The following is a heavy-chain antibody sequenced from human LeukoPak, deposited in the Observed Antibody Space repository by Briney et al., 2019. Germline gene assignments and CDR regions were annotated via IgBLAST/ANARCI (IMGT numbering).Heavy chain of an antibody. CDR3: ARAPPYSSGWGCWFDP. J-gene: IGHJ5*02. V-gene: IGHV1-2*02. D-gene: IGHD6-19*01. Sequence: ASVKVSCKASGYTFTGYYMHWVRQAPGQGLEWMGWINPNSGGTNYAQKFQGRATMTRDTSISTAYMELSRLRSDDTAVYYCARAPPYSSGWGCWFDPWGQGTLVTVSS. CDR2: INPNSGGT. CDR1: GYTFTGYY.